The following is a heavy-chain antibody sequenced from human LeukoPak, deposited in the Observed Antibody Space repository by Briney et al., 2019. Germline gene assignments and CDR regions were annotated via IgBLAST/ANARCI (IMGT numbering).Heavy chain of an antibody. CDR1: GGSISSSNYY. CDR3: ARNFSSGWFDY. Sequence: PSGILSLTCTVFGGSISSSNYYWGWIRQPPGKGLEWIGSIYYSGSTSYNPSLKSRVTISVDTSKNQFSLKLSSVTAADTAVYYCARNFSSGWFDYWGQGTLVTVSS. V-gene: IGHV4-39*07. CDR2: IYYSGST. D-gene: IGHD6-19*01. J-gene: IGHJ4*02.